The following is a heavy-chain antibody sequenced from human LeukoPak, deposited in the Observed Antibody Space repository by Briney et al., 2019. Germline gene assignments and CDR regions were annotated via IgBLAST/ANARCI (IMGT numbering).Heavy chain of an antibody. D-gene: IGHD3-3*01. CDR2: IKQDGSEK. CDR1: GFTFSSYW. CDR3: ARDRKRDDFWSGYHNY. Sequence: PGGSLRLSCAASGFTFSSYWMSWVRQAPGKGLEWVANIKQDGSEKYYVDSVKGRFTISRDNAKNSLYLQMNSLRAEDTAVYYCARDRKRDDFWSGYHNYWGQGTLVTVSS. J-gene: IGHJ4*02. V-gene: IGHV3-7*01.